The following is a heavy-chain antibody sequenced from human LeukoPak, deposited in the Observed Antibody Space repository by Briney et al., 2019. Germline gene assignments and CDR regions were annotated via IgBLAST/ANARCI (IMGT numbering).Heavy chain of an antibody. CDR2: ISWNSGSI. CDR3: AKGARLRWAKGSFAI. Sequence: GRSVRLSCAASGFTFDDYAMHWVRQAPGKGLEWVSGISWNSGSIDYADSVKGRFTISRDNAKNSLYLQMNSLRAEDMALYYCAKGARLRWAKGSFAIWGQGTMVTVSS. J-gene: IGHJ3*02. CDR1: GFTFDDYA. D-gene: IGHD4-23*01. V-gene: IGHV3-9*03.